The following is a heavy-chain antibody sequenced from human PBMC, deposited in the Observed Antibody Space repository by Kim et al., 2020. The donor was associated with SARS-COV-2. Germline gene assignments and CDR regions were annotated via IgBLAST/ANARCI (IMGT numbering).Heavy chain of an antibody. CDR2: IWCDGSNK. Sequence: GGSLRLSCAASGFTFSSYGMHWVRQAPGKGLEWVAVIWCDGSNKYYADSVKGRFTISRDNSKNTLYLQMNSLRAEDTAVYYCAKSSGSYYFDYWGQGTLVTVSS. D-gene: IGHD1-26*01. J-gene: IGHJ4*02. V-gene: IGHV3-33*06. CDR3: AKSSGSYYFDY. CDR1: GFTFSSYG.